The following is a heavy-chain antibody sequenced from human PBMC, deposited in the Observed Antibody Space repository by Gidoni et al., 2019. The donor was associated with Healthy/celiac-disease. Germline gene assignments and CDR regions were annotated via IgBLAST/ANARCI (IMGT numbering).Heavy chain of an antibody. Sequence: EVQLVESGGVVVQPGGSLRLSCAASGFTFDYYTMHWFRQAPGKVLEWVSLISWDGGSTYYADSVKGRFTISRDNSKNSLYLQMNSLRTEDTALYYCAKGTKGSGYSYGTTFDYWGQGTLVTVSS. D-gene: IGHD5-18*01. V-gene: IGHV3-43*01. CDR2: ISWDGGST. CDR3: AKGTKGSGYSYGTTFDY. J-gene: IGHJ4*02. CDR1: GFTFDYYT.